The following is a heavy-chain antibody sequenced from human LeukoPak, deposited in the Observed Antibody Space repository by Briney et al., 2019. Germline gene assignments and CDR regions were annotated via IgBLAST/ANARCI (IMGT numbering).Heavy chain of an antibody. D-gene: IGHD6-6*01. V-gene: IGHV1-2*02. CDR1: GSTFTGYY. CDR3: ARAGPARTSFPPPYYFDY. J-gene: IGHJ4*02. CDR2: INPNSGGT. Sequence: ASVKVSCKASGSTFTGYYMHWVRQAPGQGLEWMGWINPNSGGTNYAQKFQGRVTMTRDTSISTAYMELSRLRSDDTAVYYCARAGPARTSFPPPYYFDYWGQGTLVTVSS.